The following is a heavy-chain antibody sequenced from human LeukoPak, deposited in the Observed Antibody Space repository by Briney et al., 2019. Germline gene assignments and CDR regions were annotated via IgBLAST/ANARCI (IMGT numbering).Heavy chain of an antibody. J-gene: IGHJ4*02. CDR3: AKFDTAMVDFDY. D-gene: IGHD5-18*01. V-gene: IGHV3-30*02. CDR1: GFTFSSYG. CDR2: IRYDGSNK. Sequence: GGSLRLSCAASGFTFSSYGMHWVRQAPGKGLEWVAFIRYDGSNKYYADSVKGRFTISRDNSKNTLYLQMNSLRAEDTAVYYCAKFDTAMVDFDYWGQGTLVTVSS.